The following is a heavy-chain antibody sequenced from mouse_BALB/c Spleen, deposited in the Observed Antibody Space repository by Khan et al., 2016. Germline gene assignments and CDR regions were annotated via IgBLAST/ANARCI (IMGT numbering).Heavy chain of an antibody. CDR3: NAIYHGNYIYLDY. V-gene: IGHV14-4*02. D-gene: IGHD2-1*01. J-gene: IGHJ2*01. CDR1: AFNSKDYY. CDR2: IDPESGDI. Sequence: VQLKQPGAELVRSGASVKLSCTASAFNSKDYYIHWVKQRPDQGMGRIGWIDPESGDIEYGPKFQCWGTVTADISSNTAHLQTSRRTTEDSAVYYCNAIYHGNYIYLDYWRQGTTHTVSS.